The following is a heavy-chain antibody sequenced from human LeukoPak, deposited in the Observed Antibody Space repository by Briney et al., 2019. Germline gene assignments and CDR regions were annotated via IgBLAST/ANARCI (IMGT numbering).Heavy chain of an antibody. Sequence: SETLSLTCTVSGGSISSYYWSWIRQPPGKGLEWIGYMYYTGSTSYNPSLKSRVTISVDTSKSQFSLKLSSVTAADTAVYYCAGSTVVTSYYYYGMDVWGQGTTVTVSS. CDR3: AGSTVVTSYYYYGMDV. CDR2: MYYTGST. D-gene: IGHD4-23*01. J-gene: IGHJ6*02. CDR1: GGSISSYY. V-gene: IGHV4-59*01.